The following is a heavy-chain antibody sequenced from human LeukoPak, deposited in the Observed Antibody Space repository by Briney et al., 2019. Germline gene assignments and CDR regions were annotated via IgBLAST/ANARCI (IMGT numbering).Heavy chain of an antibody. J-gene: IGHJ4*02. V-gene: IGHV3-23*01. D-gene: IGHD2-15*01. CDR1: GFTFNIYP. Sequence: GDSLRLSCVASGFTFNIYPMTWVRQSPERGLEWVSTIGTGGDTYYADSVKGRFTISRDDSKNTLYLQMHSLGAEDTAVYYCAKSRVVDRRGYFDYWGQGTLVTVSS. CDR2: IGTGGDT. CDR3: AKSRVVDRRGYFDY.